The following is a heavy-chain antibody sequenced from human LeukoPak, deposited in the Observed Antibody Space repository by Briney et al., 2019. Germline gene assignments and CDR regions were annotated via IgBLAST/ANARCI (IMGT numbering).Heavy chain of an antibody. J-gene: IGHJ4*02. V-gene: IGHV1-69*13. CDR3: AEHGQYFDY. D-gene: IGHD1/OR15-1a*01. Sequence: SVTVSCAASGGTFSSYAISWVRQAPGQGLEWMGGIIPIFGTANYAQKFQGRVTITADESTSTAYMELSSLRSEDTAEYYCAEHGQYFDYWGQGTLVTVSS. CDR2: IIPIFGTA. CDR1: GGTFSSYA.